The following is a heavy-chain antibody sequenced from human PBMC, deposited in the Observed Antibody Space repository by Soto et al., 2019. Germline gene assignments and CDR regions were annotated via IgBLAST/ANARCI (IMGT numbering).Heavy chain of an antibody. D-gene: IGHD1-26*01. V-gene: IGHV4-59*01. J-gene: IGHJ6*02. CDR1: GGSITSYY. CDR2: IYHRGNT. Sequence: QVQLQESGPGLVKPSETLSLTCTVSGGSITSYYLTWIRQPPGRVPEWIGYIYHRGNTNYNPSLQSRVTMSLETSMIPCWLKLNSLTAADEAMYYCARARRAQYEYYGMDVWGPGTTVTGSS. CDR3: ARARRAQYEYYGMDV.